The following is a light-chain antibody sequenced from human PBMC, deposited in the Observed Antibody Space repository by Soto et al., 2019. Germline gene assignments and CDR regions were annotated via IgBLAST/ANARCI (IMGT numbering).Light chain of an antibody. CDR3: QQYNNWPWT. CDR2: GAS. J-gene: IGKJ1*01. CDR1: QSVSSN. Sequence: ETVLTQSPATVSLSPGDRATLPCRASQSVSSNKLAWYQQKPGQAPRLLIYGASTRATGIPARFSGSGSGTEFTLTISSLQSEDFAVYYCQQYNNWPWTFGQGTKVDIK. V-gene: IGKV3-15*01.